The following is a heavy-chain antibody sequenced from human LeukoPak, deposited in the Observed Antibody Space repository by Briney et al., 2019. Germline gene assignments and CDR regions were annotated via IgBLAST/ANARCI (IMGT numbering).Heavy chain of an antibody. V-gene: IGHV4-4*02. CDR1: GGSISSSNW. CDR2: IYHSGST. CDR3: ARRNPSDWFGP. Sequence: SKTLSLTCAVSGGSISSSNWWSWVRQPPGKGLEWIGEIYHSGSTNYNPSLKSRVTISVDTSKNQFSLKLSSVTAADTAVYYCARRNPSDWFGPWGQGTLVTVSS. D-gene: IGHD1-14*01. J-gene: IGHJ5*02.